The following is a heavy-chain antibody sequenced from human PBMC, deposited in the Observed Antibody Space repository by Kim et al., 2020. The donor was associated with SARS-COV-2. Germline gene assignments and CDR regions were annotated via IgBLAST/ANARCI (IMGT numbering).Heavy chain of an antibody. J-gene: IGHJ6*02. D-gene: IGHD1-26*01. V-gene: IGHV3-30*02. Sequence: EYVKGRFTISRDNSKNTLYLQMSSMRDEDTAVNYCAKTNSGYYYYYSGMDVWGQGTTVTVSS. CDR3: AKTNSGYYYYYSGMDV.